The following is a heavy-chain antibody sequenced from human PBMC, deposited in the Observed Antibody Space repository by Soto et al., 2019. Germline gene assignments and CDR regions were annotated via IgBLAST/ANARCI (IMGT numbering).Heavy chain of an antibody. CDR3: ARGPATLIPRGFDY. J-gene: IGHJ4*02. CDR1: GFTVSSNY. CDR2: IYSGGST. V-gene: IGHV3-53*01. Sequence: GGSLRLSCAASGFTVSSNYMSWVRQAPGKGLEWVSVIYSGGSTYYADSVKGRFTISRDNSKNTLYLQMNSLRAGDTAVYYCARGPATLIPRGFDYWGQGTLVTVSS. D-gene: IGHD2-2*02.